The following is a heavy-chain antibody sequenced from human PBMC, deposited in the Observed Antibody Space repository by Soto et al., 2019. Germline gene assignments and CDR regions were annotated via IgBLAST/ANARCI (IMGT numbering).Heavy chain of an antibody. CDR2: ISGSGGST. CDR1: GFTFSSYA. J-gene: IGHJ4*02. V-gene: IGHV3-23*01. D-gene: IGHD6-6*01. Sequence: PGGSLRLSCAASGFTFSSYAMSWVRQAPGKGLEWVSAISGSGGSTYYADSAKGRFTISRDNSKNTLYLQMNSLRAEDTAVYYCAKEGIAARRSVVGLFDYWGQGTLVTVSS. CDR3: AKEGIAARRSVVGLFDY.